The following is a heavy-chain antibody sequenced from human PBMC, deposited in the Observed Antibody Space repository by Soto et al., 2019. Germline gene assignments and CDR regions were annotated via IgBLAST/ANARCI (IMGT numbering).Heavy chain of an antibody. CDR2: IYYSGST. Sequence: SETLSLTCTVSGGSISSGGYYWSWIRQHPGKGLEWIGYIYYSGSTYYNPSLKSRVTISVDTSKNQFFLKLSSVTAADTAVYYCARANGYCSSTSCYYFDYWGQGTLVTVSS. J-gene: IGHJ4*02. CDR3: ARANGYCSSTSCYYFDY. D-gene: IGHD2-2*01. V-gene: IGHV4-31*03. CDR1: GGSISSGGYY.